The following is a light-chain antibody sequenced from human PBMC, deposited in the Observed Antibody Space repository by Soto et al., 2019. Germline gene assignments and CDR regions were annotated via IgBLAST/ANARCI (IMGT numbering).Light chain of an antibody. V-gene: IGLV2-14*01. CDR2: DVS. CDR1: SSDVGAYNY. CDR3: SSYTSDTTYV. J-gene: IGLJ1*01. Sequence: QSALTQPASVSGSPGHSITIFCTGTSSDVGAYNYDSWYQQYPGEAPKVIIYDVSHRPAGVSNRFSGSKSGNTASLTISGLQTQDEADYYCSSYTSDTTYVFGTGTKVTVL.